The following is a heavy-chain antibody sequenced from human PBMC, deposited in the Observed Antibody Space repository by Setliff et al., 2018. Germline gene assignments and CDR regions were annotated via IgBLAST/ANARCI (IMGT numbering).Heavy chain of an antibody. CDR2: MYYSGSN. Sequence: SETLSLTCNVSGDSINRSGYYWGWIRQPPGKGLEWIGSMYYSGSNDYNPSLKSRVTISLDTSKNYFSLKLKSVTAADTAIYFCARGNYAYWYFDLWGRGTLVTVSS. J-gene: IGHJ2*01. V-gene: IGHV4-39*07. CDR1: GDSINRSGYY. CDR3: ARGNYAYWYFDL. D-gene: IGHD1-7*01.